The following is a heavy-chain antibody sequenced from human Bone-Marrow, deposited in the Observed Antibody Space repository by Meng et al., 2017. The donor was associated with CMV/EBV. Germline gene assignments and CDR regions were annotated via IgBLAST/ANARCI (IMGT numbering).Heavy chain of an antibody. CDR2: IQYDGNNK. J-gene: IGHJ5*02. V-gene: IGHV3-30*02. CDR3: AKDLDSGVSQVSGS. Sequence: GGSLRLSCAASGFTFSSYGMHWVRQAPGKGLEWVTFIQYDGNNKYYADSVKDRFTISRDNSKDIMYLQMVILRDEDTSVYCCAKDLDSGVSQVSGSWGQRTLVTVSS. D-gene: IGHD6-19*01. CDR1: GFTFSSYG.